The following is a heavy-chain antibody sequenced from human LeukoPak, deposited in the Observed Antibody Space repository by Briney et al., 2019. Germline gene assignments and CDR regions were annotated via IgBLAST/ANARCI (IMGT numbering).Heavy chain of an antibody. CDR2: ISAYNGNT. CDR3: ARPEYCSSTSCYGSGTTVVTPYF. D-gene: IGHD2-2*01. V-gene: IGHV1-18*01. CDR1: GYTFTSYG. J-gene: IGHJ4*02. Sequence: ASVKVSCKASGYTFTSYGISWVRQAPGQGLEWMGWISAYNGNTNYAQKLRGRVTMTTDTSTSTAYMELRSLRSDDTAVYYCARPEYCSSTSCYGSGTTVVTPYFWGQGTLVTVSS.